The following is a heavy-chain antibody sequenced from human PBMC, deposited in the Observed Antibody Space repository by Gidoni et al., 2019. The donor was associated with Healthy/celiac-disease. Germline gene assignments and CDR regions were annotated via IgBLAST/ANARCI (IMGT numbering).Heavy chain of an antibody. CDR2: IRSKAYGGTT. CDR1: GDYA. Sequence: GDYAMSWVRQAPGKGLEWVGFIRSKAYGGTTEYAASVKGRFTISRDDSKSIAYLQMNSLKTEDTAVYYCTRDAVGYYDILTGYFGYDYYYYYGMDVWGQGTTVTVSS. V-gene: IGHV3-49*04. J-gene: IGHJ6*02. D-gene: IGHD3-9*01. CDR3: TRDAVGYYDILTGYFGYDYYYYYGMDV.